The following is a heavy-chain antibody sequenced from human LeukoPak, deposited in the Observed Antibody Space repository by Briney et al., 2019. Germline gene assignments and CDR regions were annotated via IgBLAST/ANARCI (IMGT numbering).Heavy chain of an antibody. Sequence: PSETLSLTCTVSGGSISSGGFYWSWIVQHPGKGLEWIGTMYYSGSTYYNPSLKSRVTILVDTSKNQFSLKLSSVTAADTAVYYCARVSYVVWWFDPWGQGTLVTVSS. J-gene: IGHJ5*02. CDR2: MYYSGST. D-gene: IGHD3-16*01. CDR3: ARVSYVVWWFDP. V-gene: IGHV4-31*03. CDR1: GGSISSGGFY.